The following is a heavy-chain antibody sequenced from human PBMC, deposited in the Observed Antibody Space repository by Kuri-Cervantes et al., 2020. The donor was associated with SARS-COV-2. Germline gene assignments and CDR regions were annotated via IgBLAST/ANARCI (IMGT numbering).Heavy chain of an antibody. CDR1: GFTFSSYA. CDR2: ISYDGSNK. D-gene: IGHD3-10*01. V-gene: IGHV3-30*04. Sequence: GESLKISCAASGFTFSSYAMHWVCQAPGKGLEWVAVISYDGSNKYYADSVKGRFTISRDNSKNTLYLQMNSLRAEDTAVYYCARDRTRGRGYFDYWGQGTLVTVSS. CDR3: ARDRTRGRGYFDY. J-gene: IGHJ4*02.